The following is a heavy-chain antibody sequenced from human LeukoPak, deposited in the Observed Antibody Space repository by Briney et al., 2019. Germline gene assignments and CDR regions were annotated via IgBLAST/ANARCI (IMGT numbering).Heavy chain of an antibody. V-gene: IGHV4-61*02. CDR2: IYTSGST. CDR1: GGSISSGSYY. D-gene: IGHD3-16*01. Sequence: PSQTLSLTCTVSGGSISSGSYYWSWIRQPAGKGLEWIGRIYTSGSTNYNPSLKSRVIISVDTSKNQFSLKLSSVTAADTAVYYCAREPQGPPYYYYGMDVWGQGTTVTVSS. CDR3: AREPQGPPYYYYGMDV. J-gene: IGHJ6*02.